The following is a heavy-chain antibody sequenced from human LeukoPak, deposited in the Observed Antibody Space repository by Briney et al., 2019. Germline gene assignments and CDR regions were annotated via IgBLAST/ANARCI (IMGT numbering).Heavy chain of an antibody. D-gene: IGHD2-15*01. CDR3: ARSVAAASSKMFDN. CDR2: IYYTGTT. J-gene: IGHJ4*02. CDR1: AGSVSNGNYY. Sequence: SETLSLTCTVSAGSVSNGNYYWSWLRQPPGKALEWIGYIYYTGTTNYNPSLKSRVTVSVDTSKNQFSLKLSSVTAADTAIYHCARSVAAASSKMFDNWGQGTLVTVSS. V-gene: IGHV4-61*01.